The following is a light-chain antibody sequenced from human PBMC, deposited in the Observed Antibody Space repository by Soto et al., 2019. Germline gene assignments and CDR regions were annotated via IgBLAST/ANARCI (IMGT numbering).Light chain of an antibody. CDR3: QQYNSYSQYT. Sequence: DIQMTQSPSTLSASVGDRVTITCRASQSISSWFAWYQQKPGKAPKLLIYDASSLESGVPSRFSGSGSGTEFTLTLSSLQPDDFATYYCQQYNSYSQYTFGQGTKLEIK. CDR2: DAS. J-gene: IGKJ2*01. CDR1: QSISSW. V-gene: IGKV1-5*01.